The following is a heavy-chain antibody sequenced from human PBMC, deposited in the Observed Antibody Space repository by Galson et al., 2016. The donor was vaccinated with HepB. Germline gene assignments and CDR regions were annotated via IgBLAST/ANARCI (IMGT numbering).Heavy chain of an antibody. Sequence: SLRLSCAAAGFTFSSYAMSWVRQAPGKGLEWVSALSGSGGSTYYADSVKGRFTISRDNSKNTLYLQMNSLRAEDTAVYYCARGFRLGDLSSPRERDAFDMWGQGTMVTVSS. J-gene: IGHJ3*02. V-gene: IGHV3-23*01. D-gene: IGHD3-16*02. CDR2: LSGSGGST. CDR3: ARGFRLGDLSSPRERDAFDM. CDR1: GFTFSSYA.